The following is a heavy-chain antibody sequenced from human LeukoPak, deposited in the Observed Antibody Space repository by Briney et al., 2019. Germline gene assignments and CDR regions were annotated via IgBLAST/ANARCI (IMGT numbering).Heavy chain of an antibody. CDR3: AKEAVEYFDY. V-gene: IGHV3-23*01. CDR2: ITGSGGGT. CDR1: GFTFSNSA. Sequence: GGSLGLSCAASGFTFSNSAMSWVRQAPGKGLEWVSAITGSGGGTYYADSVKGRFTISRDNSKNTLDLQMNSLRAEDTAVYYCAKEAVEYFDYWGQGTLVTVSS. J-gene: IGHJ4*02.